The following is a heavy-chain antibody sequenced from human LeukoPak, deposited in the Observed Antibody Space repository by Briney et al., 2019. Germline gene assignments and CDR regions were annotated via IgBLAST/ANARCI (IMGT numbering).Heavy chain of an antibody. V-gene: IGHV3-33*01. CDR2: IWYDGSNK. D-gene: IGHD2-2*01. Sequence: GRSLRLSCAASGFTFSSYGMHWVRQAPGKGLEWVAVIWYDGSNKYYADSVKGRFTISRDNSKNTLYLQMNSLRAEDTAVYYCARGRDSSTSFDYWGQRTLVTVSS. J-gene: IGHJ4*02. CDR1: GFTFSSYG. CDR3: ARGRDSSTSFDY.